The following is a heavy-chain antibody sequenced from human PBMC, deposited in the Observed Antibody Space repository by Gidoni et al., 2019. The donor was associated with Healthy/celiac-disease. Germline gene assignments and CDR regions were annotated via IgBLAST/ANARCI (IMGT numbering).Heavy chain of an antibody. CDR3: ARGDYDSSGYYDAYDY. Sequence: QLQLQESGPGLVKPSETLSLTCTVSGCSISSSSYYWGWIRQPPGKGLEWIGSIYYSGSTYYNPSLKSRVTISVDTSKNQFSLKLSSVTAADTAVYYCARGDYDSSGYYDAYDYWGQGTLVTVAS. D-gene: IGHD3-22*01. CDR1: GCSISSSSYY. V-gene: IGHV4-39*07. J-gene: IGHJ4*02. CDR2: IYYSGST.